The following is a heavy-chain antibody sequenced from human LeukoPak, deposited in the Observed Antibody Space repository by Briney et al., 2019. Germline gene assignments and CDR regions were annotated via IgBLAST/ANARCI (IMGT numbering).Heavy chain of an antibody. Sequence: GASVKVSCKASGGTFSSYAISWVRQAPGQGLEWMGGIIPIFGTANYAQKFQGRVTITADKSTSTAYMELSSLRSEDTAVYYCARDRSIAVAGTDAFDIWGQGTMVTVSS. J-gene: IGHJ3*02. CDR2: IIPIFGTA. CDR1: GGTFSSYA. V-gene: IGHV1-69*06. CDR3: ARDRSIAVAGTDAFDI. D-gene: IGHD6-19*01.